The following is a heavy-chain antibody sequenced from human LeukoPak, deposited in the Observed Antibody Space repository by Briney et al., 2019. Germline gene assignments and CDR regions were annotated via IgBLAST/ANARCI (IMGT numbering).Heavy chain of an antibody. CDR1: GFTFSTYG. CDR2: IPYDGSYK. D-gene: IGHD1-26*01. CDR3: AKEVGYGMDV. Sequence: GGSLKPSCAASGFTFSTYGFNWVRQAPGKGLEWVAVIPYDGSYKYYADSVKGRFTISRDNSKNTLYLQMNTLRAEDTAVYYCAKEVGYGMDVWGQGTTVTVSS. J-gene: IGHJ6*02. V-gene: IGHV3-30*18.